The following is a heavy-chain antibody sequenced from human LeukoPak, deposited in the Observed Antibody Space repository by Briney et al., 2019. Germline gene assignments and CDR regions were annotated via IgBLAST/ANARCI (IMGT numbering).Heavy chain of an antibody. CDR3: AKSSYYDATGYYREYYFDS. V-gene: IGHV3-23*01. CDR1: GFSFSNYA. D-gene: IGHD3-22*01. Sequence: GGSLRLSCVTSGFSFSNYAMSWVRQAPGKGLEWVSSISGSGGSTHYVDSVKGRFTISRDKTKNTLYLQMNSLRAEDTAVYYCAKSSYYDATGYYREYYFDSWGQGTLVTVSS. J-gene: IGHJ4*02. CDR2: ISGSGGST.